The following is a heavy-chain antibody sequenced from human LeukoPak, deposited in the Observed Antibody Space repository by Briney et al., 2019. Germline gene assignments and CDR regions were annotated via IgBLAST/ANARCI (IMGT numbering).Heavy chain of an antibody. J-gene: IGHJ5*02. D-gene: IGHD2-2*01. CDR2: INHSGST. V-gene: IGHV4-34*01. Sequence: NPSETLSLTCAVYGGSFSGYYWSWIRQPPGKGLEWIGEINHSGSTNYNPSLKSRVTISVDTSKNQFSLKLSSVTAADTAVYYCARPVVPVARGRNWFDPWGQGTLVTVSS. CDR3: ARPVVPVARGRNWFDP. CDR1: GGSFSGYY.